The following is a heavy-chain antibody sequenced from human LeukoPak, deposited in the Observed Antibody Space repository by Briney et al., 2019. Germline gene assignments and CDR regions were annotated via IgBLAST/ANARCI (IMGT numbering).Heavy chain of an antibody. J-gene: IGHJ4*02. V-gene: IGHV4-59*08. Sequence: SETLSLTRTVSGXSISTYYWSWIRQPPGKGLEWIGDVYYSGSTNYNPSLKSRVTISVDTSKNQFSLKLSSVTAADTAVYYCARAHDSSGLTFDYWGQGTLVTVSS. CDR3: ARAHDSSGLTFDY. CDR2: VYYSGST. CDR1: GXSISTYY. D-gene: IGHD3-22*01.